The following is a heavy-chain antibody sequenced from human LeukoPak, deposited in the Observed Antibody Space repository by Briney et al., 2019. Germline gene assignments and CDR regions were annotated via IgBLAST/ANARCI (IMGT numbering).Heavy chain of an antibody. D-gene: IGHD1-26*01. J-gene: IGHJ4*02. Sequence: SETLSLTCTVSGGSISSGSYYWSWIRQPAGKGLEWIGRIYTSGSTNYNPSLKSRVTISVDTSKNQFSLKLSSVTAADTAVYYCARDREVGAVDYWGQGTLVTVSS. CDR1: GGSISSGSYY. CDR2: IYTSGST. V-gene: IGHV4-61*02. CDR3: ARDREVGAVDY.